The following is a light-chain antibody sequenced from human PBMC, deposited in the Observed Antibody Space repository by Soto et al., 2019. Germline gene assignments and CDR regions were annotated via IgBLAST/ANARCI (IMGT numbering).Light chain of an antibody. Sequence: QAVVTQPPSVSGAPGQRVTISCTGSSSNIGAGYDVHWYQQLPGTAPKLLIYGNSNRPSGVPDRFSGSKSGTSASLAITGXQAEDEADYYCQSYDSSLSGYVFGTGTKLTVL. J-gene: IGLJ1*01. CDR1: SSNIGAGYD. CDR3: QSYDSSLSGYV. CDR2: GNS. V-gene: IGLV1-40*01.